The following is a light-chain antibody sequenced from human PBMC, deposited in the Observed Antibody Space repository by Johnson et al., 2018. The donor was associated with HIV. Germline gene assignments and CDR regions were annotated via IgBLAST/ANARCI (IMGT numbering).Light chain of an antibody. V-gene: IGLV1-51*01. CDR2: DNN. J-gene: IGLJ1*01. CDR1: SSNIGNNY. CDR3: GTWDSSLSAYV. Sequence: HSVLTQPPSVSAAPGQKVTISCSGSSSNIGNNYVSWYQQLPGTAPKLLIYDNNKRPSGIPDRFSGSKSCTSATLGITGLQTGDEADYYCGTWDSSLSAYVFGTGTNVTVL.